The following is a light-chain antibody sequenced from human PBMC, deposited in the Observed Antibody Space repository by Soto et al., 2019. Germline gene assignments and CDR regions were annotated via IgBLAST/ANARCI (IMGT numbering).Light chain of an antibody. CDR1: QDMSNN. CDR2: AAS. J-gene: IGKJ1*01. V-gene: IGKV1-27*01. Sequence: DIQMTQSPSSLSASVGDRVTITCRASQDMSNNLAWYQQKPGKVPKLLIYAASTLQSGVPSRFSGSGSATDFTLTISSLQPEDVATYYCQKYNSAPWTFGQGTKVEVK. CDR3: QKYNSAPWT.